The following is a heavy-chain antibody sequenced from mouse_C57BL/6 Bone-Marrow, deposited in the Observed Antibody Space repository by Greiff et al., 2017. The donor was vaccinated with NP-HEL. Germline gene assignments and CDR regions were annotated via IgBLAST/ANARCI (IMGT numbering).Heavy chain of an antibody. V-gene: IGHV14-2*01. J-gene: IGHJ1*03. CDR2: IDPEDGET. CDR1: GFNIKDYY. CDR3: FHDYSSSYFWDYDV. D-gene: IGHD1-1*01. Sequence: EVQLQQSGAELVKPGASVKLSCTASGFNIKDYYMHWVKQRTEQGLEWIGRIDPEDGETKYAPKFQGKATITADTSSNTAYLQLSSLTSEDADVYYYFHDYSSSYFWDYDVWGTGTTVTVSS.